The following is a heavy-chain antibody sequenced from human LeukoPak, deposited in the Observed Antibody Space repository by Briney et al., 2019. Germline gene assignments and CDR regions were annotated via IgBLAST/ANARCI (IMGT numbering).Heavy chain of an antibody. CDR3: ARRGSPSHVFNI. V-gene: IGHV1-8*03. CDR2: MNPNSGNT. D-gene: IGHD1-26*01. CDR1: GYTFTSYD. J-gene: IGHJ3*02. Sequence: ASVKVSCXASGYTFTSYDINWVRQATGQGLEWMGWMNPNSGNTGYAQKFQGRVTITRNTSISTAYMELSSLRSEDTAVYYCARRGSPSHVFNIWGQGTMVTVSS.